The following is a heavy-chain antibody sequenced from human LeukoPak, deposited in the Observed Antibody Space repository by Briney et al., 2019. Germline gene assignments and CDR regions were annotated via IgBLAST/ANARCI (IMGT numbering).Heavy chain of an antibody. CDR2: IYYSGST. CDR3: ARGSGSYSDYFDY. J-gene: IGHJ4*02. D-gene: IGHD1-26*01. Sequence: PSETLSLTCTVSGGSISSHYWSWLRQPPGKGLEWIGYIYYSGSTNYNPSLKSRVTISVDTSKNQFSLKLSSVTAADTAVYYCARGSGSYSDYFDYWGQGTLVTVSS. CDR1: GGSISSHY. V-gene: IGHV4-59*11.